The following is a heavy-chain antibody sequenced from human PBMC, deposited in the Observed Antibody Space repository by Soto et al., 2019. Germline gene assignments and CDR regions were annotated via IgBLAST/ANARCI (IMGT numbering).Heavy chain of an antibody. CDR2: ISSSSSNI. J-gene: IGHJ6*03. D-gene: IGHD2-15*01. CDR1: GFTFSSYS. CDR3: ARDDVLCDGGRCYGIPLDV. V-gene: IGHV3-21*01. Sequence: GGSLRLSCAASGFTFSSYSMNWVRQAPGKGLEWVSSISSSSSNIYYADSVKGRFTISRDTSENTLHLQMDSLRVEDTAVYYCARDDVLCDGGRCYGIPLDVWGKGTTVTVS.